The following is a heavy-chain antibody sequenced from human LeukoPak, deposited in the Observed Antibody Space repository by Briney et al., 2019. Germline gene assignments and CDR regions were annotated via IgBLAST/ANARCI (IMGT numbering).Heavy chain of an antibody. Sequence: GRSLSLSCAASGFTFSNYGMHWVRQAPGKGLEWVAVISYDGSNKFYADSVRGRLTISRVNSRNTLYLQIHSLRPEDTAVYYCAKVWDLAGADLSYFDLWGRGTLVTVSS. D-gene: IGHD3-16*01. J-gene: IGHJ2*01. V-gene: IGHV3-30*18. CDR3: AKVWDLAGADLSYFDL. CDR2: ISYDGSNK. CDR1: GFTFSNYG.